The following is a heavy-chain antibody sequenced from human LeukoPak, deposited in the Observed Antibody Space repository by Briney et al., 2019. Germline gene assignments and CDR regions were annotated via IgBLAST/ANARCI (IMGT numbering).Heavy chain of an antibody. Sequence: GGSLRLSCAASGFTVSSNYMSWVRQAPGKGLEWVSVIYSGGSTYYADSVKGRFTISRDNAKNTLYLQMNSLRADDTAVYYCARAQWLGDDAFDIWGQGTMVTVSS. V-gene: IGHV3-66*01. D-gene: IGHD6-19*01. CDR2: IYSGGST. CDR3: ARAQWLGDDAFDI. J-gene: IGHJ3*02. CDR1: GFTVSSNY.